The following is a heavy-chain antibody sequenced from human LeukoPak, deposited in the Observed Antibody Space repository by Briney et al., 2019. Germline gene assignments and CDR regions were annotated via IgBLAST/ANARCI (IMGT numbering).Heavy chain of an antibody. J-gene: IGHJ4*02. D-gene: IGHD2-15*01. CDR1: AYTFTSYD. CDR2: MNPNSVKT. CDR3: ARGAPGSYCSGGSCPYFDY. V-gene: IGHV1-8*01. Sequence: ASVNVSCKASAYTFTSYDINWVRQATGQGVEWMGWMNPNSVKTGYAQKFQGRVTMTRNTSISTAYMELSSLRSEDTAVYYCARGAPGSYCSGGSCPYFDYWGQGTLISVSS.